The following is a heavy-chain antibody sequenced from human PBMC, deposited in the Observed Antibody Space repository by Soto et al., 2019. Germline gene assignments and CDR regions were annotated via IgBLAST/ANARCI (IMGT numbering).Heavy chain of an antibody. CDR1: GGTFSSYA. Sequence: QVQLVQSGAEVKKPGSSVKVSCKASGGTFSSYAISWVRQAPGQGPEWMGVIIPIFGTANYAQKFQGRVRITATDSTSTAYMELSSLRYEDTAVYYWARDGCCPGEYSYGLDYWGQGTLVTVSS. V-gene: IGHV1-69*12. D-gene: IGHD5-18*01. CDR3: ARDGCCPGEYSYGLDY. CDR2: IIPIFGTA. J-gene: IGHJ4*02.